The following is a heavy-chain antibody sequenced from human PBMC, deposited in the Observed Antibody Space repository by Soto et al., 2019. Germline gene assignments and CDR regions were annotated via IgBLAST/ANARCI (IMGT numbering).Heavy chain of an antibody. V-gene: IGHV3-48*03. Sequence: EVQLVESGGGLVQPGGSLRLSCAASGFTFSSHEMNWVRQAPGKGLEWVSYIDYNGSSTVYADSVKGRFTISRDNAKNSLYLQMYSLRAEDTAIYYCARDRTLLVPTSIDYWGHGTLVTVSS. CDR2: IDYNGSST. CDR1: GFTFSSHE. CDR3: ARDRTLLVPTSIDY. J-gene: IGHJ4*01. D-gene: IGHD3-3*01.